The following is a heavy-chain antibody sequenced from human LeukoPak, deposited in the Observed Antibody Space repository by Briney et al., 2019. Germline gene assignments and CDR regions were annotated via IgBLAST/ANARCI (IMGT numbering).Heavy chain of an antibody. J-gene: IGHJ4*02. V-gene: IGHV4-39*01. CDR1: DGSINNWNYY. CDR3: ARQTGSGLFILP. CDR2: IYYSGST. D-gene: IGHD3-10*01. Sequence: SETLSLSCSVSDGSINNWNYYWGWIRQPPGKGLEWIGSIYYSGSTYYNASLKSRVSISVDTSKNQFSLRLTSVTAADTAVYYCARQTGSGLFILPGGQGKLVTVSS.